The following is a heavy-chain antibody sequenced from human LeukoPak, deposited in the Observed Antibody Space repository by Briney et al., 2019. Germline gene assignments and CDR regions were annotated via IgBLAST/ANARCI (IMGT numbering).Heavy chain of an antibody. CDR3: ARAPGTTFDY. J-gene: IGHJ4*01. D-gene: IGHD4-17*01. V-gene: IGHV4-59*08. CDR1: GGSVSHYY. Sequence: SETLSLTCTVSGGSVSHYYWSWIRQPPGKGLEWIGYIYYSGSTYYNPSLKSRVTISVDTSKNQFSLKLTSVTAADTAVYHCARAPGTTFDYWGHGNMVTVSS. CDR2: IYYSGST.